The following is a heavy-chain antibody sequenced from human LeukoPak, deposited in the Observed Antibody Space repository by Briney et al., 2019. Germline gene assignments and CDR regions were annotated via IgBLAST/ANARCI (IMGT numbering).Heavy chain of an antibody. CDR3: ARGTIRGGSFDYYYYYYMDV. D-gene: IGHD2-15*01. J-gene: IGHJ6*03. V-gene: IGHV3-53*01. Sequence: GGSLRLSCAASGFTVSSNYMSWVRQAPGKGLEWVSVIYSGGSTYYADSVKGRFTISRDNSKNTLYLQMNSLRAEDTAVYYCARGTIRGGSFDYYYYYYMDVWGKGTTVTVSS. CDR2: IYSGGST. CDR1: GFTVSSNY.